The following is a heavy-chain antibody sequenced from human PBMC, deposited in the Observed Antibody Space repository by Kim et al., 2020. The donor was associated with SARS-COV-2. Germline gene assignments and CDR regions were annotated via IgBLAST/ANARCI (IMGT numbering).Heavy chain of an antibody. CDR2: IKSKTDGGTT. V-gene: IGHV3-15*01. CDR3: TTDNYEGPGGEQLFDAFDI. J-gene: IGHJ3*02. Sequence: GGSLRLSCAASGFTFSNAWMSWVRQAPGKGLEWVGRIKSKTDGGTTDYAAPVKGRFTISRDDSKNTLYLQMNSLKTEDTAVYYCTTDNYEGPGGEQLFDAFDIWGQGTMVTVSS. D-gene: IGHD6-6*01. CDR1: GFTFSNAW.